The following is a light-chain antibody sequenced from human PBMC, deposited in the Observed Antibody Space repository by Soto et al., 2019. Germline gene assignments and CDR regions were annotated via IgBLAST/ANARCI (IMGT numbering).Light chain of an antibody. J-gene: IGLJ2*01. Sequence: QSVLTQPPSASGTPGQRVTISCSGSNSNVGSNTVDWYQQLPGTAPKLLIYHNTQRPSGVPDRLSGSKSGTSASLAISGLQSEDEADYYCAALDDSLNAVVFGGGTKLTVL. CDR1: NSNVGSNT. CDR2: HNT. V-gene: IGLV1-44*01. CDR3: AALDDSLNAVV.